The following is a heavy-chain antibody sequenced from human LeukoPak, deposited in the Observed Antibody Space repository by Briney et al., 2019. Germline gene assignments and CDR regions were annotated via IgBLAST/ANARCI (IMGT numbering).Heavy chain of an antibody. D-gene: IGHD3-3*01. CDR3: ARSIFGDAFDI. CDR2: INHSGST. CDR1: GGSFSGYY. J-gene: IGHJ3*02. V-gene: IGHV4-34*01. Sequence: SETLSLTCAVYGGSFSGYYWSWIRQPPGKGLEWTGEINHSGSTNYNPSLKSRVTISVDTSKNQFSLKLSSVTAADTAVYYCARSIFGDAFDIWGQGTMVTVSS.